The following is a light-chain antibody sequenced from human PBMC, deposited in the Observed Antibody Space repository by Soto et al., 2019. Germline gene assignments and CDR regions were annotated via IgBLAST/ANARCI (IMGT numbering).Light chain of an antibody. CDR3: HQSYSTPRT. CDR2: AAS. J-gene: IGKJ2*01. Sequence: DIQMTQSPSSLSASVGDRVTITCRASQSISSYLNWHQQKPGKAPKLPIYAASSLQSGVPSRFSGSGSGTDFTLTISSLHPEAFATYYCHQSYSTPRTFGQGTKLEIK. CDR1: QSISSY. V-gene: IGKV1-39*01.